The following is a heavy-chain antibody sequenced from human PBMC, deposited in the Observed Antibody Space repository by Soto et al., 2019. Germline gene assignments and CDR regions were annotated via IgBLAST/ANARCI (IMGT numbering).Heavy chain of an antibody. CDR2: ISYDGSNK. Sequence: QVQLVESGGGVVQPGRSLRLSCAASGFTFSSYAMHWVRQAPGKGLEWVAVISYDGSNKYYADSVKGRFTISRDNSKNTLYLQMNSLRAEDTAVYYCARSSEQWLVLGSDYWGQGTLLTVSS. CDR3: ARSSEQWLVLGSDY. V-gene: IGHV3-30-3*01. J-gene: IGHJ4*02. CDR1: GFTFSSYA. D-gene: IGHD6-19*01.